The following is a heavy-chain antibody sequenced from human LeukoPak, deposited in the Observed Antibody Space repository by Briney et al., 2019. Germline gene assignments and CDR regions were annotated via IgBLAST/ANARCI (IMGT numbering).Heavy chain of an antibody. V-gene: IGHV4-30-4*01. Sequence: SETLSLTCTVSGGSISSGDYYWSWIRQPPGKGLEWIGYIYYSGSTYYNPSIKSRVTISVDTSKNQFSLKLSSVTAADTAVYYCARGIPFVSYLADAFDIWGQGTMVTVSS. CDR2: IYYSGST. J-gene: IGHJ3*02. CDR1: GGSISSGDYY. CDR3: ARGIPFVSYLADAFDI. D-gene: IGHD5/OR15-5a*01.